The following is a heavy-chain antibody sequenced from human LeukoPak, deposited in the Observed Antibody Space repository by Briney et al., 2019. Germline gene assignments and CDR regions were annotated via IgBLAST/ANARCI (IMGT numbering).Heavy chain of an antibody. D-gene: IGHD6-13*01. CDR2: ISGSGGST. Sequence: PGGSLRLSYAASGFTFSSYGMSWVRQAPGKGLEWVSAISGSGGSTYYADSVKGRFTISRDNSKNTLYLQMNSLRAEDTAVYYCAKDSKPNSSSWSYYFDYWGQGTLVTVSS. CDR3: AKDSKPNSSSWSYYFDY. J-gene: IGHJ4*02. CDR1: GFTFSSYG. V-gene: IGHV3-23*01.